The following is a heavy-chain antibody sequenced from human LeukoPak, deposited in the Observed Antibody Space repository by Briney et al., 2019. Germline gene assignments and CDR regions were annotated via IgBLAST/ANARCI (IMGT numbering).Heavy chain of an antibody. D-gene: IGHD6-19*01. V-gene: IGHV3-48*02. CDR3: ASAGSGLY. J-gene: IGHJ4*02. CDR2: ISSSSSTI. CDR1: GFSFSSYS. Sequence: GGSLRLSCAASGFSFSSYSMNWVRQAPGKGLVWVSYISSSSSTIYYADSVKRRFHNYRDNAENSLYLQMNSLRDEDTAVYYCASAGSGLYWGQGTLVTVSS.